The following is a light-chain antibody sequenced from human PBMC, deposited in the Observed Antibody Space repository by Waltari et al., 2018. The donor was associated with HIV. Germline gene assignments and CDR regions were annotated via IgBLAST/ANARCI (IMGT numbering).Light chain of an antibody. V-gene: IGLV1-44*01. CDR2: SNN. CDR3: AAWDDSLNGWV. J-gene: IGLJ3*02. Sequence: QSVLTQPPSASGTPGQRGTISCSGSSSNLGSNTVNWYQQLPGTAPKLLIYSNNQRPSGVPDRFSGSKSGTSASLAISGLQSEDEADYYCAAWDDSLNGWVFGGGTKLTVL. CDR1: SSNLGSNT.